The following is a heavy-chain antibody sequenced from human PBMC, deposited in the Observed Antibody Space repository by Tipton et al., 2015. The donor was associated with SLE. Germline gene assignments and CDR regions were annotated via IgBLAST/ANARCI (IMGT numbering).Heavy chain of an antibody. Sequence: TLSLTCTVSGGSITSHYWSWIRQPPGKGLEWIGYIFYRGNTNYNPSLKSRVSISIDTSKNQFTLRLTSVTAADTAVYYCAREGEDYFGSGSYFDSWGQGTLVTVSS. CDR2: IFYRGNT. V-gene: IGHV4-59*11. CDR1: GGSITSHY. CDR3: AREGEDYFGSGSYFDS. D-gene: IGHD3-10*01. J-gene: IGHJ4*02.